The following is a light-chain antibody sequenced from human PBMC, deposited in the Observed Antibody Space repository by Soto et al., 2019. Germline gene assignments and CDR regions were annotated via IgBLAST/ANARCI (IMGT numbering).Light chain of an antibody. Sequence: EIVMTQSPATLSVSPGERATLSCRASQSISSELAWYPQRPGQPPRLLIYGASTRATGVPDRFTGSWSGSDFTLTISGLQSEDFAVYYCQQGHNWPLTFGQGTRLEI. J-gene: IGKJ2*01. CDR3: QQGHNWPLT. CDR1: QSISSE. CDR2: GAS. V-gene: IGKV3-15*01.